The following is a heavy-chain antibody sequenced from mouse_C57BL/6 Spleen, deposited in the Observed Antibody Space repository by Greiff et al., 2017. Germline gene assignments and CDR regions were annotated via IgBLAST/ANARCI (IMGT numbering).Heavy chain of an antibody. CDR3: ARAWSSGYFAY. V-gene: IGHV1-52*01. CDR1: GYTFTSYW. CDR2: IDPSDSET. Sequence: VQLQQPGAELVRPGSSVKLSCKASGYTFTSYWMHWVKQRPIQGLEWIGNIDPSDSETHYNQKFKDKATLTVDKSSSTAYMQLSSLTSADSAVYYCARAWSSGYFAYWGQGTLVTVSA. J-gene: IGHJ3*01. D-gene: IGHD3-2*02.